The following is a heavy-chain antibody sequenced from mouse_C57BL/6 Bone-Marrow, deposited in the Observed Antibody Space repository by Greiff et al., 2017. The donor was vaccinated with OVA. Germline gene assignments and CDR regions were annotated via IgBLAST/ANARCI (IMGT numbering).Heavy chain of an antibody. CDR1: GYTFTSYD. J-gene: IGHJ4*01. V-gene: IGHV1-85*01. Sequence: QVQLKQSGPELVKPGASVKLSCKASGYTFTSYDINWVKQRPGQGLEWIGWIYPRDGSTKYNEKFKGKATLTVDTSSSTAYMELHSLTSEDSAVYFCARYDYDGDYYAMDYWGQGTSVTVSS. CDR3: ARYDYDGDYYAMDY. CDR2: IYPRDGST. D-gene: IGHD2-4*01.